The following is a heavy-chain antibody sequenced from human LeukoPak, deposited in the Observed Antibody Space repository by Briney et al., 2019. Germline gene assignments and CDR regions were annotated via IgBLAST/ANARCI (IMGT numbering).Heavy chain of an antibody. CDR1: GDSISSNNW. CDR2: ISQSGSN. D-gene: IGHD2-15*01. V-gene: IGHV4-4*02. Sequence: SGTLSLTCAVSGDSISSNNWWSWVRQPPGKGLEWIGEISQSGSNSYNPSLKSRVTISVDKSKNQFSLKLSSVTAADTAVYYCARSTRISKFDYWGQGTLVTVSS. J-gene: IGHJ4*02. CDR3: ARSTRISKFDY.